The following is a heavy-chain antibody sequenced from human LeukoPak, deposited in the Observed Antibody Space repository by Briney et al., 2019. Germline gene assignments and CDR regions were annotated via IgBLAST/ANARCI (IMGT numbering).Heavy chain of an antibody. D-gene: IGHD3-9*01. CDR1: GYSISSGGYY. CDR3: ARGGDYDILTGYLDY. Sequence: SETLSLTCTVSGYSISSGGYYWSWIRQHPGKGLEWIGYIYYSGSTYYNPSLKSRVTISVDTSKNQFSLKLSSVTAADTAVYYCARGGDYDILTGYLDYWGQGTLVTVSS. J-gene: IGHJ4*02. CDR2: IYYSGST. V-gene: IGHV4-31*03.